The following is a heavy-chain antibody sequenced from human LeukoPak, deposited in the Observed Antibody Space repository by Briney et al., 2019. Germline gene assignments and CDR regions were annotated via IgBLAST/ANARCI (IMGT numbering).Heavy chain of an antibody. CDR3: ARLSGHNYYYMDV. J-gene: IGHJ6*03. V-gene: IGHV4-38-2*01. Sequence: PSETLSLTCAVSTYSIRNGYYWGWIRQPPGKGLEWIGSIYHSGSTYYNPSLKSRLTISVDTSKNQFSLKLSSVTAADTAVYYCARLSGHNYYYMDVWGKGITVTVSS. CDR2: IYHSGST. D-gene: IGHD5-12*01. CDR1: TYSIRNGYY.